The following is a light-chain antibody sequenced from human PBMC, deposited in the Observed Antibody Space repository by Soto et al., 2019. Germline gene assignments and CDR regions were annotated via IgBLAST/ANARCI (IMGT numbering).Light chain of an antibody. CDR2: AAS. V-gene: IGKV1-12*01. J-gene: IGKJ1*01. CDR1: QGISSW. Sequence: DIQMTQSPSSVSASVGDRVTITCRTSQGISSWVAWYQQKPGKAPKLLSYAASSLQSGVPSRLSGSGSGTDFTLTISRLQPEDFATYYWHQANSFPRTFGQGTKVEI. CDR3: HQANSFPRT.